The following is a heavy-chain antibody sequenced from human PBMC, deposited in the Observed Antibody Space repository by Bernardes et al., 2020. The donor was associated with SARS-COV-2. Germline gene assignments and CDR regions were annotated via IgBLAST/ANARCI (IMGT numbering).Heavy chain of an antibody. CDR1: GYTFTSYG. CDR2: ISAYTGNT. J-gene: IGHJ6*04. V-gene: IGHV1-18*04. D-gene: IGHD3-9*01. Sequence: ASVKVSCKASGYTFTSYGISWVRQAPGQGLEWMGWISAYTGNTNYAQKLQGRVTMTTDTSTSTAYMELRSLRSDDTAGYYCARDGLRITIFWDHDYYYGMDVWGEGTAGTVSS. CDR3: ARDGLRITIFWDHDYYYGMDV.